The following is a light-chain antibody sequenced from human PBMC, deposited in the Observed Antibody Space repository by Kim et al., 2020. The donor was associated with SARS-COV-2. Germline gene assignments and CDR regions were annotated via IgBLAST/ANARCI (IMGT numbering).Light chain of an antibody. V-gene: IGKV1-39*01. CDR3: QQTYISPFT. CDR2: AAS. J-gene: IGKJ3*01. Sequence: DIQMTQSPSTLSASVGDRVTITCRTSQNINSHLNWYHQKPGRAPKLLIYAASTLQGGVPSRFSGSGSETDFTLTISSLQPEDFATYFCQQTYISPFTFGPGTKVVIK. CDR1: QNINSH.